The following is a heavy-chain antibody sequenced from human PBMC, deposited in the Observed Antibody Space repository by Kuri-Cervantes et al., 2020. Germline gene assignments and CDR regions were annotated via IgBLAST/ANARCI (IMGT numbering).Heavy chain of an antibody. CDR1: GYSVNDLS. J-gene: IGHJ4*02. CDR2: FDPEDGET. V-gene: IGHV1-24*01. D-gene: IGHD3-3*01. Sequence: ASVKVSCKVSGYSVNDLSMHWVRQAPGKGLEWMGGFDPEDGETIYAQKFQGRVTMTRNTSISTAYMELSSLRSEDTAVYYCARTLAGRITIFGVVIHPPQKYYFDYWGQGTLVTVSS. CDR3: ARTLAGRITIFGVVIHPPQKYYFDY.